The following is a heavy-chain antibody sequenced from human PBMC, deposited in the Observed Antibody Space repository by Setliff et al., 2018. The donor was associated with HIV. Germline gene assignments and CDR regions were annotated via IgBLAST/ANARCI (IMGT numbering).Heavy chain of an antibody. CDR2: IYHTGST. CDR3: ARGPSGRAPAPARAPHYYGLDL. J-gene: IGHJ6*01. Sequence: SETLSLTCTVSGGSINSTSYYWGWIRQPPGNGLEWIGSIYHTGSTYYKPPLKSRVTISVDTSKNQFSLKLSSVTAADTAVYYCARGPSGRAPAPARAPHYYGLDLWGPGTTVTVSS. V-gene: IGHV4-39*01. D-gene: IGHD2-2*01. CDR1: GGSINSTSYY.